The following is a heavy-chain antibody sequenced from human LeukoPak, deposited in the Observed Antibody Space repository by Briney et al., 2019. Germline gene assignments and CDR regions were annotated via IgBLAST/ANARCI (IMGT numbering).Heavy chain of an antibody. D-gene: IGHD4-17*01. V-gene: IGHV3-66*01. Sequence: PGGSLRLSCAVSGFNVSDNYMSWVRQAPGKGLEWVSVLYSGGRTYHADTVKGRFTISRDTSKNTLYLQMNNLRAEDTAVYYCARDVATVTTLGEVGPVWGQGTLVTVSS. CDR2: LYSGGRT. J-gene: IGHJ4*02. CDR3: ARDVATVTTLGEVGPV. CDR1: GFNVSDNY.